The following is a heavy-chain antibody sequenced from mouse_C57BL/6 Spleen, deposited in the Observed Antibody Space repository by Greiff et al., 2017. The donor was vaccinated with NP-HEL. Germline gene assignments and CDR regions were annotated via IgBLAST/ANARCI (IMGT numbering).Heavy chain of an antibody. V-gene: IGHV1-80*01. Sequence: QVQLKESGAELVKKGEEVKSEGKVEGEGGRGDGGGGGGRGSGKGLEWIGQIYPGDGDTNYNGKFKGKATLTADKSSSTAYMQLSSLTSEDSAVYFCARDGSSYYWGQGNNLTVYS. CDR2: IYPGDGDT. J-gene: IGHJ2*01. CDR1: GEGGRGDG. CDR3: ARDGSSYY. D-gene: IGHD1-1*01.